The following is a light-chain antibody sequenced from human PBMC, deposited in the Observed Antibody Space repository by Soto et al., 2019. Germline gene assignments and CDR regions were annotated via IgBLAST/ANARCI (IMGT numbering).Light chain of an antibody. CDR1: QSVSSSY. Sequence: LTQSSGTLSSSPGEQATISCRASQSVSSSYLAWYQQKPGQAPRLLIYGASSRATGIPDRFSGSGSGTDFTLTISCLEPEDFAVYYCQPYASSPPKTFGQRTKADI. J-gene: IGKJ1*01. V-gene: IGKV3-20*01. CDR2: GAS. CDR3: QPYASSPPKT.